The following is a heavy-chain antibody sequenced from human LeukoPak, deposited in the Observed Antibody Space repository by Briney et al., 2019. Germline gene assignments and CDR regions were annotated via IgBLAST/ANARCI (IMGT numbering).Heavy chain of an antibody. D-gene: IGHD6-13*01. CDR3: ARIAAAGTEWFDP. CDR2: IYYSGST. J-gene: IGHJ5*02. CDR1: GASISSYY. V-gene: IGHV4-59*01. Sequence: PSETLSLTCTVSGASISSYYWSWIRQPPGKGLEWLGYIYYSGSTNYNPSLKSRVTISVDTSKNQFSLKLSSLTAADTAVYYCARIAAAGTEWFDPCGQGTPLTVAS.